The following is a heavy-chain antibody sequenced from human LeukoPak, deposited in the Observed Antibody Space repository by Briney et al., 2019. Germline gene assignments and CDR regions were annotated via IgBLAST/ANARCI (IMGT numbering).Heavy chain of an antibody. D-gene: IGHD6-19*01. Sequence: ASVKVSCKASGYTFTGYYMHWVRQAPGQGLEWMGWINPNSGGTNYAQKFQGRATMTRDTSISTAYMELSGLRSDDTAVYYCARDDSSGWYGNFDYWGQGTLVTVSS. CDR2: INPNSGGT. V-gene: IGHV1-2*02. J-gene: IGHJ4*02. CDR3: ARDDSSGWYGNFDY. CDR1: GYTFTGYY.